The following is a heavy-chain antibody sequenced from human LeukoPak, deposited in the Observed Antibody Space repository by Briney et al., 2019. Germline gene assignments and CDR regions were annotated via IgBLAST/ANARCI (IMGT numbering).Heavy chain of an antibody. Sequence: GGSLRLSCVASGFSVCSNYMSWVRQAPGKGLEWVSLIYSGGAIRYADSVKGRFTISRDSSKNTLFLQMNDLTVEDTARYYCARRPGNWGQGILVTVSS. V-gene: IGHV3-53*01. CDR1: GFSVCSNY. D-gene: IGHD1-14*01. J-gene: IGHJ4*02. CDR3: ARRPGN. CDR2: IYSGGAI.